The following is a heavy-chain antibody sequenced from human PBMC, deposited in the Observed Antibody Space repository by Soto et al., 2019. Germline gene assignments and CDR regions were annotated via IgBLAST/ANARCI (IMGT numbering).Heavy chain of an antibody. CDR1: GGSISNTNYY. J-gene: IGHJ5*02. V-gene: IGHV4-39*01. CDR2: IYYSGST. CDR3: ASHNYYASGRPP. D-gene: IGHD3-10*01. Sequence: QLQLQESGPGLVKPSETLSLTCTVSGGSISNTNYYWGWIRQPPGKGLEWIGSIYYSGSTYYNQSLKSRITISVDTYKYQFSLKLNSVTAADTAVYYCASHNYYASGRPPWGQVTLVTVSS.